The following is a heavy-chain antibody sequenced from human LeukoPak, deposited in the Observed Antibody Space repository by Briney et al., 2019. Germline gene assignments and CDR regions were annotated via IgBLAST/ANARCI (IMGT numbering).Heavy chain of an antibody. V-gene: IGHV3-9*01. CDR1: GFTFDDYA. Sequence: GRSLRLSCAASGFTFDDYAMHWVRQAPGKGLEWVSGISWNSGSIGYADSVKGRFTISRDNAKNSLYLQTNSLRAEDTALYYCAKGWATVTPAGAFDIWGQGTMVTVSS. D-gene: IGHD4-17*01. CDR2: ISWNSGSI. J-gene: IGHJ3*02. CDR3: AKGWATVTPAGAFDI.